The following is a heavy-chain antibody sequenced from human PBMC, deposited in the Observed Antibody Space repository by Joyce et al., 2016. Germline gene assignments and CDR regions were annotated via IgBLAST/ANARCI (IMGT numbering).Heavy chain of an antibody. D-gene: IGHD4-23*01. CDR3: AKSSDGGNYFDS. CDR1: GFTFENFA. V-gene: IGHV3-23*01. CDR2: ISGSGVSK. Sequence: EVQLLESGGGFVQPGGSLRLSCVVTGFTFENFAMNWVRQAPGRGREWFSSISGSGVSKYYADSVKGRFTISRDNSNKTVYLLMNSLRGDDTAVYSCAKSSDGGNYFDSWGQGVLVTVSS. J-gene: IGHJ4*02.